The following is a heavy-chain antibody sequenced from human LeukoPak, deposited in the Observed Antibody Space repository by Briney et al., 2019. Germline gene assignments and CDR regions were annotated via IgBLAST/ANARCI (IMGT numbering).Heavy chain of an antibody. V-gene: IGHV5-51*01. D-gene: IGHD2-15*01. CDR3: ARGYCSGGSCSRYYYYYGMDV. J-gene: IGHJ6*02. Sequence: GESLKISCKGSGYSFTSYWIGWVRQMPGKGLEWRGSIYPGDSYTRYSPSFQGQVTISADKSISTAYLQWSSLKASDTAMYYCARGYCSGGSCSRYYYYYGMDVWGQGTTVTVSS. CDR1: GYSFTSYW. CDR2: IYPGDSYT.